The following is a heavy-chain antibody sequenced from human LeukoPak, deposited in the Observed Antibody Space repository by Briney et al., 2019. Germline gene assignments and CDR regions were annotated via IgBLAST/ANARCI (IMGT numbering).Heavy chain of an antibody. J-gene: IGHJ5*02. Sequence: PSETLSLTCTVSGGSISSSSYYWGWIRQPPGKGLEWIGSIYYSGSTYYNPSLKSRVTISVDTSKNQFSLKLSSVTAADTAVYYCARHPSIAAMFDPWGQGTLVTVSS. CDR3: ARHPSIAAMFDP. CDR2: IYYSGST. D-gene: IGHD6-6*01. V-gene: IGHV4-39*01. CDR1: GGSISSSSYY.